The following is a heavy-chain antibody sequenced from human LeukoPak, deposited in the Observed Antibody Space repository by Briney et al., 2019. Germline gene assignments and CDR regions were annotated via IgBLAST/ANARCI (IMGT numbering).Heavy chain of an antibody. J-gene: IGHJ6*03. V-gene: IGHV4-34*01. Sequence: PSETLSLTCAVYGGSFSGYYWSWIRQPPGKGLEWIGEINHSGSTNYNPSLESRVTISVDTSKNQFSLKLSSVTAADTAVYYCARVGVPAARRYYYYYMDVWGKGTTVTVSS. CDR3: ARVGVPAARRYYYYYMDV. CDR1: GGSFSGYY. D-gene: IGHD2-2*01. CDR2: INHSGST.